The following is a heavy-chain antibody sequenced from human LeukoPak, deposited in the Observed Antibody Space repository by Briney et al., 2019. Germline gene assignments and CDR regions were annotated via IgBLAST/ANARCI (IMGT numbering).Heavy chain of an antibody. D-gene: IGHD3-10*01. J-gene: IGHJ4*02. Sequence: KAGGSLRLSCAASGFTFSSYSMNWVRQAPGKGLEWVSSISSSSSSYIYYADSVKGRFTISRDNAKNSLYLQMNSLRAEDTAVYYCARTVTYYYGSGSFDLDYWGQGTLVTVSS. CDR2: ISSSSSSYI. V-gene: IGHV3-21*01. CDR1: GFTFSSYS. CDR3: ARTVTYYYGSGSFDLDY.